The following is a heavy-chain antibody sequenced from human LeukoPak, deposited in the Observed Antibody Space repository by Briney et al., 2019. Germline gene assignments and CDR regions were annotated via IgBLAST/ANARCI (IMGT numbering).Heavy chain of an antibody. CDR3: AKTFIAVANPIDY. J-gene: IGHJ4*02. Sequence: GGSLRLSCAASGFTFSSYAMSWVRQAPGKGQEWVSVISGGGTSTYYADSVKGRFTISKDNSRNTLYLQMNSLRAEDTAVYYCAKTFIAVANPIDYWGQGTLVTVSS. D-gene: IGHD6-19*01. V-gene: IGHV3-23*01. CDR2: ISGGGTST. CDR1: GFTFSSYA.